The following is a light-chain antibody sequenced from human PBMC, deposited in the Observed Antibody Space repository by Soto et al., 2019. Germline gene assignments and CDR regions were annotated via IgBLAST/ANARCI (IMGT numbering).Light chain of an antibody. CDR3: QQYHSRPYA. CDR1: QDIGRY. V-gene: IGKV1-16*02. Sequence: DIQMTQSPSSLSASVGDTVTITCRASQDIGRYLAWFQQKPGTAPKSLIYAASSLRSGVPSKFSGSGSGTDFTLTINSLQPEDFATYVCQQYHSRPYAFGQGTKLEIK. J-gene: IGKJ2*01. CDR2: AAS.